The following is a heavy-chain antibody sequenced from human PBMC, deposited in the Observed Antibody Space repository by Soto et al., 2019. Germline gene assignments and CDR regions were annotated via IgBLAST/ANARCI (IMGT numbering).Heavy chain of an antibody. Sequence: SETLSLTCTVSGGSINSYRWSWIRQPPGKGLEWIGYIYYSGSTNYNPSLKSRVTISVDTSKNQFSLRLSSVTDADTAVYYCERVPEPYYGNWFDYWAHGTLVTV. CDR3: ERVPEPYYGNWFDY. V-gene: IGHV4-59*01. J-gene: IGHJ5*01. CDR1: GGSINSYR. D-gene: IGHD4-17*01. CDR2: IYYSGST.